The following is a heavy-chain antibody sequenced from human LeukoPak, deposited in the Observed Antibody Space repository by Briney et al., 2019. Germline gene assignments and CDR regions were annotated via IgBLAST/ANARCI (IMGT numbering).Heavy chain of an antibody. CDR1: GFTFVSYS. D-gene: IGHD3-22*01. V-gene: IGHV3-21*01. CDR3: ARLRRNSDSGSYYYYYDY. J-gene: IGHJ4*02. CDR2: INTVGSYI. Sequence: GGSLRLSCAASGFTFVSYSFNWVRHGPGKGLEWVSSINTVGSYIYYADTVKGRFTISRDNAEKSVHLQMNSLRVEDTAVYYCARLRRNSDSGSYYYYYDYWGQGTLVTVSS.